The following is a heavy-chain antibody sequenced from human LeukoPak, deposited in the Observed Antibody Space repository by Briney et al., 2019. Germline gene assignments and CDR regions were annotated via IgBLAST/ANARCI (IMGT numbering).Heavy chain of an antibody. CDR2: ISGSGGST. CDR1: GFTFSSYS. D-gene: IGHD4-11*01. Sequence: GGSLRLSCAASGFTFSSYSMNWVRQAPGKGLEWVSAISGSGGSTYYADSVKGRFTISRDNSKNTLYLQMNSLRAEDTAVYYCAKDGYSNGNFDYWGQGTLVTVSS. V-gene: IGHV3-23*01. CDR3: AKDGYSNGNFDY. J-gene: IGHJ4*02.